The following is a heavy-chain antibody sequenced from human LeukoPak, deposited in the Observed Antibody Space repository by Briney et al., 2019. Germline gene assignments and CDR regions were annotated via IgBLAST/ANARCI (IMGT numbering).Heavy chain of an antibody. CDR3: ARELEGSSIRWLDP. Sequence: GGSLRLSCAASGFTFNRYTTSWVRQAPAKGLEWVSAISDSGDTYYTDSVEGRFTISRDDSKNTLWLQMSSLRAEDTAVYYCARELEGSSIRWLDPWGQGILVTVSS. V-gene: IGHV3-23*01. CDR1: GFTFNRYT. J-gene: IGHJ5*02. CDR2: ISDSGDT. D-gene: IGHD2-2*01.